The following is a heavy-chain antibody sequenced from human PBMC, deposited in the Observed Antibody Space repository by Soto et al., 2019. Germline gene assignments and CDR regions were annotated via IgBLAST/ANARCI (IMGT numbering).Heavy chain of an antibody. V-gene: IGHV4-61*01. CDR2: IFYSGNT. CDR3: VRAGRMEDARGGYYYYGMDV. D-gene: IGHD3-10*01. Sequence: SVTLSLTCTVSYGSVSSVNYYLSWIREPRGKGLEWIGYIFYSGNTNYRPSLKSRGTITVDTSKPHLSLKLTCVTAADTAVYYCVRAGRMEDARGGYYYYGMDVWGQGTTVTVSS. CDR1: YGSVSSVNYY. J-gene: IGHJ6*02.